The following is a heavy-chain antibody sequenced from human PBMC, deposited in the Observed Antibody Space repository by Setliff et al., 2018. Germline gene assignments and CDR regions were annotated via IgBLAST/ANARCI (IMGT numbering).Heavy chain of an antibody. Sequence: GGSLRLSCAASGFTFSSYAMTWVRQAPGKGLEWVSGISGYGSRTYYADSVKGRSTISRDNSQNTMYLQMNSLRAEDTAEYYCIRDTSGRDAFDIWGQGTMVTVSS. CDR1: GFTFSSYA. V-gene: IGHV3-23*01. J-gene: IGHJ3*02. CDR3: IRDTSGRDAFDI. D-gene: IGHD6-19*01. CDR2: ISGYGSRT.